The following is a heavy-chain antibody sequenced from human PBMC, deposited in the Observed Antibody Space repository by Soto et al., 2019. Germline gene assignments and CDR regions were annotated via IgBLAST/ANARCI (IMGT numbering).Heavy chain of an antibody. V-gene: IGHV1-18*01. D-gene: IGHD3-10*01. CDR3: ARVDPRGVAVVRDY. CDR1: GNTFASHG. CDR2: ISGFNGQT. Sequence: ASVKVSCKASGNTFASHGFSWVRQAPGQGLEWMGWISGFNGQTNYALKFQGRVTLTTDTSTSTAYMELRSLRSDDTAVYFCARVDPRGVAVVRDYWRQRTLVTVSS. J-gene: IGHJ4*02.